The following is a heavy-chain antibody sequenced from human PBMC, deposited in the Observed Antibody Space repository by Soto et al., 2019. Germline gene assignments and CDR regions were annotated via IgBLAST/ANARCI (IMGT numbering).Heavy chain of an antibody. CDR2: IYYSGST. Sequence: SETLSLTCTVSGGSISSGDYYWSWIRQPPGKGLEWIGYIYYSGSTYYNPSLKSRVTISVDTSKNQFSLKLSSVTAADTAVYYCARAPMVRGYLYYYYYGMDVWGQGTTVTVSS. J-gene: IGHJ6*02. CDR1: GGSISSGDYY. CDR3: ARAPMVRGYLYYYYYGMDV. D-gene: IGHD3-10*01. V-gene: IGHV4-30-4*01.